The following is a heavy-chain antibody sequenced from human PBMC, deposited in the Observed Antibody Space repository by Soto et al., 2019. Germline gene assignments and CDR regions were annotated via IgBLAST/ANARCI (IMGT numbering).Heavy chain of an antibody. J-gene: IGHJ4*02. CDR1: GDTFNFYT. Sequence: QVQLVQSGAEVKKPGSSVKVSCKASGDTFNFYTINWVRQAPGLGLEWMGRFNPILSFSNSALKFQGRVTLTADKATSTADMVLSSLRSEDTARYYCATSFGSGSRAFDYWGQGALVTVSS. D-gene: IGHD3-10*01. CDR2: FNPILSFS. CDR3: ATSFGSGSRAFDY. V-gene: IGHV1-69*02.